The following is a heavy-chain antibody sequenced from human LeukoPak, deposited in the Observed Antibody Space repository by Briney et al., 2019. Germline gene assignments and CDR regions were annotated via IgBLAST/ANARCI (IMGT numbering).Heavy chain of an antibody. CDR3: ARDITGSFDY. Sequence: SETLSLTCTVSGGSISTSNYYWGWIRQPPGKGLEWIGNIFYSGSTYYSPSLKSRATISVDTSKNQFSLKLSSVTAADRAVYYCARDITGSFDYWGQGNLVTVSS. J-gene: IGHJ4*02. V-gene: IGHV4-39*07. D-gene: IGHD1-14*01. CDR2: IFYSGST. CDR1: GGSISTSNYY.